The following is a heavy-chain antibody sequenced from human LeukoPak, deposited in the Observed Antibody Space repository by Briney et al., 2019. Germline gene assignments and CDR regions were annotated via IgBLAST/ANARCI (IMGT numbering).Heavy chain of an antibody. CDR1: GYSFTSYW. D-gene: IGHD5-18*01. CDR3: ARHRGGPTTYSYEDE. J-gene: IGHJ4*02. V-gene: IGHV5-51*01. CDR2: IYPGDSDT. Sequence: GESLKISCKGSGYSFTSYWIGWVRQMPGKGLEWMGIIYPGDSDTRYSPSFQGQVTISADKSISTAYLQWSSLKASDTAMYYCARHRGGPTTYSYEDEWGQGTLVTVSS.